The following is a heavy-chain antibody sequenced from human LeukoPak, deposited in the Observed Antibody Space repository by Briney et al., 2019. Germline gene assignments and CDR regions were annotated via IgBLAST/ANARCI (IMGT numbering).Heavy chain of an antibody. V-gene: IGHV3-33*03. Sequence: GGSLRLSCAASGFTFSSYGMHWVRQAPGKGLEWVAVIWYDGSNKYYADSVKGRFTISRDNSKNTLYLQMNSLRAEDTAVYYCAKFPPVVVPAAILDYWGQGTLVTVSS. CDR1: GFTFSSYG. CDR2: IWYDGSNK. CDR3: AKFPPVVVPAAILDY. J-gene: IGHJ4*02. D-gene: IGHD2-2*02.